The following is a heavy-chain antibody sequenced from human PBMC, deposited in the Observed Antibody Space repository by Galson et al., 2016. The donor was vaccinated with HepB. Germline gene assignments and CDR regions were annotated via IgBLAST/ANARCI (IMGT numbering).Heavy chain of an antibody. CDR2: IWDDGSNQ. CDR3: ARDPGFRNGMDV. V-gene: IGHV3-33*01. CDR1: GFKFSIYG. J-gene: IGHJ6*02. Sequence: SLRLSCAPSGFKFSIYGMHWVRQAPGKGLEWLALIWDDGSNQHYTESVKGRFTISRDNSKNTLYLQMNSLRGEDTAVYYCARDPGFRNGMDVWGQGTTVTVS.